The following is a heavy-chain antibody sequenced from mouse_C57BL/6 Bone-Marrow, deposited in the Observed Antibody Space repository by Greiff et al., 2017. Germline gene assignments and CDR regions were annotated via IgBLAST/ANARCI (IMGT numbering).Heavy chain of an antibody. J-gene: IGHJ4*01. CDR3: ARLEISRNYAMDY. V-gene: IGHV1-55*01. CDR1: GYTFTSYW. D-gene: IGHD1-1*01. CDR2: IYPGSGST. Sequence: QVQLQQPGAELVKPGASVKMSCKASGYTFTSYWITWVKQRPGQGLEWIGDIYPGSGSTNYNEKFKSKATLTVDTSSSTAYMQLSSLTSEDSAVDYCARLEISRNYAMDYWGQGTSVTVSS.